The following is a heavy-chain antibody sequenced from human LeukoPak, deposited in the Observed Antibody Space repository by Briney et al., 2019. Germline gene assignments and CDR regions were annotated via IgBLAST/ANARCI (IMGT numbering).Heavy chain of an antibody. Sequence: PGGSLRLSCAASGFTFDSYSMSWVRQAPGKGLEWVSYITSGSSTIYYPDSVKGRFTISRDNAKNSLYLQMNSLRAEDTAVYYCAKDRSSSWYEGPFNGMDVWGQGTTVTVSS. CDR2: ITSGSSTI. CDR3: AKDRSSSWYEGPFNGMDV. V-gene: IGHV3-48*04. J-gene: IGHJ6*02. D-gene: IGHD6-13*01. CDR1: GFTFDSYS.